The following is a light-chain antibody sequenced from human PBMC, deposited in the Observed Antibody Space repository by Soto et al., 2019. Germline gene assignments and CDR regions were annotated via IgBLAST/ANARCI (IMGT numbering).Light chain of an antibody. CDR1: SSDVGGYNY. J-gene: IGLJ1*01. CDR2: DVS. Sequence: QSVLTQPRSVSGSPGQSVTISCTGTSSDVGGYNYVSWYQQHPGKAPKLMIYDVSNRPSGVPDRFSGSKSGNTASLTISGLQAEDEADYYCCSYAGSYTFDVFGTGTKVTVL. V-gene: IGLV2-11*01. CDR3: CSYAGSYTFDV.